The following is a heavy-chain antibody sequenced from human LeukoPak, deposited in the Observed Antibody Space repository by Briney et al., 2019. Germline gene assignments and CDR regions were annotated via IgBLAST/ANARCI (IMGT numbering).Heavy chain of an antibody. CDR3: AKDCTSTNCYVDY. V-gene: IGHV3-23*01. CDR1: GFTFGSYA. J-gene: IGHJ4*02. Sequence: PGGSLRLSCAASGFTFGSYAMSWVRQAPGKGLEWVSAISGSGGSTYYADSVKGRFTISRDDSKNTLYLQMNSLRAEDTALYYCAKDCTSTNCYVDYWGQGTLVTVSS. CDR2: ISGSGGST. D-gene: IGHD2-2*01.